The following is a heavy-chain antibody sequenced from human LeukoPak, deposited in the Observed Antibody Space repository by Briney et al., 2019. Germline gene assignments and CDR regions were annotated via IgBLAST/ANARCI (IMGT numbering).Heavy chain of an antibody. CDR1: GLTFSSYS. CDR3: SRGRYDSGNDC. V-gene: IGHV3-48*04. CDR2: ISSSSTTI. Sequence: GGSLRLSCAASGLTFSSYSMNWVRQAPGKGLEWVSYISSSSTTIYYADSVKGRFTISRDNAKNSLYLQMNSLRAEDTAVYYCSRGRYDSGNDCWGQGTLVTVSS. D-gene: IGHD3-10*01. J-gene: IGHJ4*02.